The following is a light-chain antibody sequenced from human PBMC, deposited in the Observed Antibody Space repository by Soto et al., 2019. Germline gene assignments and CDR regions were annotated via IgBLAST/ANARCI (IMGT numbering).Light chain of an antibody. CDR3: QQTYTTPRT. J-gene: IGKJ1*01. CDR1: QTVSTY. CDR2: AKS. V-gene: IGKV1-39*01. Sequence: DTQMPQSPSSLSASVGDRISITCRARQTVSTYLNWYQQKPGKAPTLLISAKSTLQSGVPSRFSGSGSGTDFTLTITSLQPEDFATYYCQQTYTTPRTFGQGTKVAI.